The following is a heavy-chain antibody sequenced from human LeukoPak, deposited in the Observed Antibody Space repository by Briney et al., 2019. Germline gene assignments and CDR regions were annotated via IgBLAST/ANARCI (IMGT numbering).Heavy chain of an antibody. J-gene: IGHJ3*02. CDR3: ARERFLYPNYYGSGSYYRDAFDI. CDR2: INTNTGNP. Sequence: ASVKVSCKASGYTFTSYAMNWVRQAPGQGLEWMGWINTNTGNPTYAQGFTGRFVFSLDTSVSTAYLQISSLKAEDTAVYYCARERFLYPNYYGSGSYYRDAFDIWGQGTMATVSS. CDR1: GYTFTSYA. V-gene: IGHV7-4-1*02. D-gene: IGHD3-10*01.